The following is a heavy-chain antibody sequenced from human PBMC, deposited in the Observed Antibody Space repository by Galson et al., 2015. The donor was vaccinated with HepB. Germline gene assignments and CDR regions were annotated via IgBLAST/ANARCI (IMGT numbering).Heavy chain of an antibody. CDR3: ARNKGWLQPIDY. CDR1: GFTFSSYA. J-gene: IGHJ4*02. CDR2: IYSGGST. D-gene: IGHD5-24*01. V-gene: IGHV3-66*01. Sequence: SLRLSCAASGFTFSSYAMHWVRQAPGKGLEWVSVIYSGGSTYYADSVKGRFTISRDNSKNTLYLQMNSLRAEDTAVYYCARNKGWLQPIDYWGQGTLVTVSS.